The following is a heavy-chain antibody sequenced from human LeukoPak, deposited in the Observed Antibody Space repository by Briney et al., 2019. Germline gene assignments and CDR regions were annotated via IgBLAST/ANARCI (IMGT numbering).Heavy chain of an antibody. CDR1: GGSISCGGYY. CDR2: IYYSGST. Sequence: SETLSLTCTVSGGSISCGGYYWGWIRQPPGKGLEWIGSIYYSGSTYYNPSLKSRVTISVDTSKNQFSLKLSSVTAADTAVYYCARMGGRTAHYDFWRGYYSFDYWGQGTLVTVSS. V-gene: IGHV4-39*07. CDR3: ARMGGRTAHYDFWRGYYSFDY. D-gene: IGHD3-3*01. J-gene: IGHJ4*02.